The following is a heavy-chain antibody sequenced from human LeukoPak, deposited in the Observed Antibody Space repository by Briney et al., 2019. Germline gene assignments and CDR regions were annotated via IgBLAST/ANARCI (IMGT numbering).Heavy chain of an antibody. CDR2: ISSNGRTT. CDR3: AKDLYYIDGDY. J-gene: IGHJ4*02. CDR1: GFTFNTYA. D-gene: IGHD3-10*01. Sequence: GESLKISCVASGFTFNTYAMTWVRQAPGKGLEWVSLISSNGRTTHYAGSVKGRFTISRDNSKNTVYLQINSLRADDTAVYYCAKDLYYIDGDYWGQGTLVTVSS. V-gene: IGHV3-23*01.